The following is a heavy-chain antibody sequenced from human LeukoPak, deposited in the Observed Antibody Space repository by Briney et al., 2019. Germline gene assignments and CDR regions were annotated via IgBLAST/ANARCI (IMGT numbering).Heavy chain of an antibody. CDR2: IYPGDSDT. Sequence: GESLKISCKCSGYSFTSYWIGLGRQMPGEGVELMGIIYPGDSDTRYSPSFQGQVTISADKSISTAYLQWSSLKASGTAMYYCARRVVTPNYYYYMDVWGKGTTVTVSS. V-gene: IGHV5-51*01. J-gene: IGHJ6*03. CDR3: ARRVVTPNYYYYMDV. D-gene: IGHD4-23*01. CDR1: GYSFTSYW.